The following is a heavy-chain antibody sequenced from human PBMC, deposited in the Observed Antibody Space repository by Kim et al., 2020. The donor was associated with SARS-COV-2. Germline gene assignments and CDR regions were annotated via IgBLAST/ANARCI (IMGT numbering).Heavy chain of an antibody. D-gene: IGHD3-10*01. CDR1: GGSISSSSYY. V-gene: IGHV4-39*01. CDR2: IYYSGST. J-gene: IGHJ4*02. CDR3: ASSLYTLLLWFGELSPFDY. Sequence: SETLSLTCTVSGGSISSSSYYWGWIRQPPGKGLEWIGSIYYSGSTYYNPSLKSRVTISVDTSKNQFSLKLSSVTAADTAVYYCASSLYTLLLWFGELSPFDYWGQGTLVTVSS.